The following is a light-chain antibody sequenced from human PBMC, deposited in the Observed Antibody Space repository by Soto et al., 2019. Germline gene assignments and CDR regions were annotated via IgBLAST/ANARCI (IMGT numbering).Light chain of an antibody. CDR2: DAS. CDR1: QSVSSSY. Sequence: EIVLTQSPGTLSLSPGERATLSCRASQSVSSSYLAWYQQKPGQAPRLLIYDASSRATGIPDRFSGSGSGTDSTLTISRLEPEDFAVYYCQQYGSSPELTFGGGTKVEIK. CDR3: QQYGSSPELT. J-gene: IGKJ4*01. V-gene: IGKV3-20*01.